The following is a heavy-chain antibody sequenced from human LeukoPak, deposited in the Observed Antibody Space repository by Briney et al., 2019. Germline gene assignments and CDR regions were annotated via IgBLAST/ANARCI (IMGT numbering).Heavy chain of an antibody. V-gene: IGHV4-34*01. CDR3: ARGRVLLAYCGGDCYHSWRRGAYFDY. CDR2: INHSEST. CDR1: GGSFSGYY. J-gene: IGHJ4*02. D-gene: IGHD2-21*02. Sequence: SETLSLTCAVYGGSFSGYYWSWMRQPPGKGLEWIVEINHSESTNLNPSLKSRVTISVDTSKNQFSLKLSSVTAADTAVYYCARGRVLLAYCGGDCYHSWRRGAYFDYWGQGTLVTVSS.